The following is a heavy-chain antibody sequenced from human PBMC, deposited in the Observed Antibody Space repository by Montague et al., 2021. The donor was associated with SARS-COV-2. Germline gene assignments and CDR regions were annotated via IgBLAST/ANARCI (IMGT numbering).Heavy chain of an antibody. J-gene: IGHJ4*02. CDR1: GGSFSDYY. CDR2: INHRGTS. Sequence: SETLSLTCAVYGGSFSDYYWSWIRQPPGKGLEWIGEINHRGTSKYNTSLKRRVSISLDTSKNQFSLYLSSVTAADTAVYYCARGRQHFNMIVVVMTGGEYYFDYWGQGTLVTVSS. CDR3: ARGRQHFNMIVVVMTGGEYYFDY. V-gene: IGHV4-34*01. D-gene: IGHD3-22*01.